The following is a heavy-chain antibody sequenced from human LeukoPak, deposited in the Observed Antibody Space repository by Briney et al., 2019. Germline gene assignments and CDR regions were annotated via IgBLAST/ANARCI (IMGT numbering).Heavy chain of an antibody. CDR2: LYYAGST. J-gene: IGHJ6*02. CDR1: GGSIDSYY. D-gene: IGHD3-16*01. CDR3: ARHHEYIWGSSVDYYAMDV. Sequence: SETLSLTCTVSGGSIDSYYWSWIRQPPGKRLEWIGYLYYAGSTNYNPSLKSRVTISFDTSKNLFSLNLSSVTAADTAVYYCARHHEYIWGSSVDYYAMDVWGQGTTVTVSS. V-gene: IGHV4-59*08.